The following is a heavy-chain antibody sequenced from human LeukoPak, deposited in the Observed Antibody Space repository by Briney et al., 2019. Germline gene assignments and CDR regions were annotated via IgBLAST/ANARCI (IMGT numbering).Heavy chain of an antibody. V-gene: IGHV4-34*01. CDR1: GGSFSGYY. CDR2: INHSGST. CDR3: ARLDLPYGMDV. J-gene: IGHJ6*02. Sequence: SETLSLTCAVYGGSFSGYYWSWIRQSPGKGLEWIGEINHSGSTKSNPSLKSRVTISVDTSNNQFSLELSSVTAADTAVYYCARLDLPYGMDVWGQGTTVTVSS.